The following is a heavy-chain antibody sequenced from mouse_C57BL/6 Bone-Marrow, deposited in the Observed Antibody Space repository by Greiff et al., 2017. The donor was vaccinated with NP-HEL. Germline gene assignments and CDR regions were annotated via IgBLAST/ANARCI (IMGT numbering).Heavy chain of an antibody. CDR3: ARGAY. Sequence: VQRVESGAELVKPGASVKISCKASGYEFSNYWMNWVKPRPGKGLEWIGQIYPGDGDTNYNGKFKDKATLTADKSSSTAYMQLSRLTSEDSAVYFCARGAYWGQGTLVTVSA. J-gene: IGHJ3*01. CDR1: GYEFSNYW. V-gene: IGHV1-80*01. CDR2: IYPGDGDT.